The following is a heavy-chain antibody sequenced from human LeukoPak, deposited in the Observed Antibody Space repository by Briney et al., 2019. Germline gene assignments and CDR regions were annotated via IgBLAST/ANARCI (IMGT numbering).Heavy chain of an antibody. Sequence: PGGSLRLSCAASGFIFSSHAMHWVRQAPGKGLEWVAVISYAGDDGSNIYYADSVKGRFTISRDNSKSTLYLQMNSLRPEDTAVYYCARAYSSSWYVTQDWFDPWGQGTLVTVSS. CDR3: ARAYSSSWYVTQDWFDP. D-gene: IGHD6-13*01. CDR2: ISYAGDDGSNI. V-gene: IGHV3-30*03. J-gene: IGHJ5*02. CDR1: GFIFSSHA.